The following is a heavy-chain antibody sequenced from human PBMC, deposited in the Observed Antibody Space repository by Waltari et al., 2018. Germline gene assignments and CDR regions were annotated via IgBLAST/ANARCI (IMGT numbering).Heavy chain of an antibody. CDR3: ARHTEDDNGDD. Sequence: QLVQSGTEVKKPGESLTISCKTSGSSFNNYWIGWVRQMPGKGLEWMGIVRPDNSDTRYSPSFRGQVTISADKSISIAYLQWSSLKASDTAIYYCARHTEDDNGDDWGQGTLVTVSS. J-gene: IGHJ4*02. CDR1: GSSFNNYW. D-gene: IGHD1-1*01. CDR2: VRPDNSDT. V-gene: IGHV5-51*01.